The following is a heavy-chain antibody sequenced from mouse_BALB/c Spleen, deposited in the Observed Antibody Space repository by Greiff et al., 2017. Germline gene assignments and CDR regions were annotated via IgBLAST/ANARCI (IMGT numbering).Heavy chain of an antibody. CDR1: GFTFSNYW. V-gene: IGHV6-6*02. Sequence: EVMLVESGGGLVQPGGSMKLSCVASGFTFSNYWMNWVRQSPEKGLEWVAEIRLKSNNYATHYAESVKGRFTISRDDSKSSVYLQMNNLRAEDTGIYYCTRKDYGSLDYWGQGTTLTVSS. CDR2: IRLKSNNYAT. D-gene: IGHD1-1*01. J-gene: IGHJ2*01. CDR3: TRKDYGSLDY.